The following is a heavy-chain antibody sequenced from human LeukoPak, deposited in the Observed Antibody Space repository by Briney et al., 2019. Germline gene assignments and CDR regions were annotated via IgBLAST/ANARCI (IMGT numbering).Heavy chain of an antibody. CDR3: ARVDCSGDSCYSAGY. CDR2: ISVDNGKT. D-gene: IGHD2-15*01. Sequence: ASVKVSCKASGYTFFYYGVTWVRQVPGQGLEWMGWISVDNGKTNYAQKLQGRVTLTTDISTSTAYMELRSLRSEDTAVYYCARVDCSGDSCYSAGYWGQGTLVTVSS. V-gene: IGHV1-18*01. J-gene: IGHJ4*02. CDR1: GYTFFYYG.